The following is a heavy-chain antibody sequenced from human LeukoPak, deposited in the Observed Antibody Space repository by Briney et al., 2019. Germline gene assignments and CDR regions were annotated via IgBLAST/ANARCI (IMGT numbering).Heavy chain of an antibody. V-gene: IGHV4-59*01. J-gene: IGHJ2*01. CDR3: ARRCSSTNCFVWYFDS. Sequence: PSETLSLTCTVSGGSISSYYWSWIRQPPGKGLEWIGYIYYSGSTNYNPSLKSRVTISVDTSKNQFSLKLSSVTAADTAVYYCARRCSSTNCFVWYFDSWGRGTLVTVSS. CDR1: GGSISSYY. CDR2: IYYSGST. D-gene: IGHD2-2*01.